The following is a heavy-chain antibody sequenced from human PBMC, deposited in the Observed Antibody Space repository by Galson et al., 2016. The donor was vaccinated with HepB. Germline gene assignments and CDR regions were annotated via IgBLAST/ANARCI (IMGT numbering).Heavy chain of an antibody. CDR1: GYTFSSYA. CDR3: ARDQLWFGESPDNGLYAMEV. D-gene: IGHD3-10*01. Sequence: SVKVSCKASGYTFSSYAMHWVRQAPGQRPEWMGWINAGNGNTKYSLRFQGRLSFTRDTSASTAYMELSSLRPEDTGLYYCARDQLWFGESPDNGLYAMEVWGQGTTVTVTS. V-gene: IGHV1-3*01. CDR2: INAGNGNT. J-gene: IGHJ6*02.